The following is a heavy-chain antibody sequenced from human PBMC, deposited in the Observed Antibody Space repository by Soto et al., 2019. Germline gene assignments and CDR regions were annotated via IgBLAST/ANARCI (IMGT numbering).Heavy chain of an antibody. D-gene: IGHD3-22*01. J-gene: IGHJ4*02. V-gene: IGHV1-69*01. CDR3: ARGGEYYYDSSGYYYAD. Sequence: QVQLVQSGAEVKKPGSSVKVSCKASGGTFSSYAISWVRQAPGQGLEWMGGIIPIFGTANYAQKFQGRVTITADDSTRTDYIELSRLRSEDTAVYYCARGGEYYYDSSGYYYADWGQGTLVTVSS. CDR1: GGTFSSYA. CDR2: IIPIFGTA.